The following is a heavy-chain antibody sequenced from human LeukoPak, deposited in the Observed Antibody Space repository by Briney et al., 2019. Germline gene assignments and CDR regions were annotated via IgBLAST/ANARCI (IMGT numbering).Heavy chain of an antibody. J-gene: IGHJ3*02. CDR2: ISAYNGNT. D-gene: IGHD6-6*01. V-gene: IGHV1-18*01. CDR1: GYTFTSYG. CDR3: ARESSDDAFDI. Sequence: GASVKVSCKASGYTFTSYGISWVRQAPGQGLEWMGWISAYNGNTNYAQKLQGRVTMTRDTSISTAYMELSRLRSDDTAVYYCARESSDDAFDIWGQGTMVTVSS.